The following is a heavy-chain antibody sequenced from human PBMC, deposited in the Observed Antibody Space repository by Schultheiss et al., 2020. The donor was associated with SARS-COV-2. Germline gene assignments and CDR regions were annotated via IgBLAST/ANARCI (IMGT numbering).Heavy chain of an antibody. Sequence: SETLSLTCTVSGGSISSGGYYWSWIRQHPGKGLEWIGSIYYSGSTNYNPSLKSRVTISVDTSKNQFSLKLSSVTAADTAVYYCARGLGGYDYVWGSYRPTYYFDYWGQGTLVTVSS. CDR2: IYYSGST. J-gene: IGHJ4*02. D-gene: IGHD3-16*02. CDR1: GGSISSGGYY. CDR3: ARGLGGYDYVWGSYRPTYYFDY. V-gene: IGHV4-39*07.